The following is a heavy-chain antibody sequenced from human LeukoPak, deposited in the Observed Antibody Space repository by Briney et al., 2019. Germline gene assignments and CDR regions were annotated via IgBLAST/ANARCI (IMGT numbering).Heavy chain of an antibody. V-gene: IGHV1-69*13. CDR2: IIPIFGTA. CDR3: ARDGSRVPNPYCSSTSCHDAFDI. Sequence: SSLKVSCKASVGTLSSYAISWVRQAPGQGLEWMGGIIPIFGTANYAQKVQGRVTITADESTSTAYMELSSLRSEDTAVYYCARDGSRVPNPYCSSTSCHDAFDIWGQGTMVTVSS. CDR1: VGTLSSYA. D-gene: IGHD2-2*01. J-gene: IGHJ3*02.